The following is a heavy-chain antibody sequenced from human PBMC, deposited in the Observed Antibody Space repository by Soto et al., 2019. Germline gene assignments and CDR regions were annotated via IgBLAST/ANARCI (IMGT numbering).Heavy chain of an antibody. CDR1: GYTFTSYG. CDR2: ISAYNGNT. V-gene: IGHV1-18*01. J-gene: IGHJ5*02. CDR3: AREGDRCISTSCYDWFDP. D-gene: IGHD2-2*01. Sequence: QVQLVQSGAEVKKPGASVKVSCKASGYTFTSYGISWVRQAPGQGLEWMGWISAYNGNTNYAQKLQGRVTMTTDTSASTAYMKLRSLRSDDTAVYYCAREGDRCISTSCYDWFDPWGQGTLVTVSS.